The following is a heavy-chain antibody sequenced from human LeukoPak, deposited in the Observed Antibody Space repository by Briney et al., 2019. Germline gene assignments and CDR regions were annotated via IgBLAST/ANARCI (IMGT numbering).Heavy chain of an antibody. D-gene: IGHD3-3*01. CDR2: IYYSGST. Sequence: SETLSLTCTVSGGSISSGGYYWSWIRQHPGKGLEWIGYIYYSGSTYYNPSLKSRVTISVVTSKNQFSLKLSSVTAADTAVYYCARGPYDFWSGYSRGWFDPWGQGTLVTVSS. J-gene: IGHJ5*02. CDR1: GGSISSGGYY. CDR3: ARGPYDFWSGYSRGWFDP. V-gene: IGHV4-31*03.